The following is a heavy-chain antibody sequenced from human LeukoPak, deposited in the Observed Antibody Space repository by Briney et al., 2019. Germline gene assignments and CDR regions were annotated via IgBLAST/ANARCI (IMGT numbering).Heavy chain of an antibody. CDR3: ARKELGRNWYFDL. Sequence: KSSETLSLTCAVSGGFINIGGYSWSWIRQPPGKGLEWIGYATHSGSTNYNASLKSRAAISVDRSKNQLFLKLTSVTAADTAVYYCARKELGRNWYFDLWGRGTLVTVSS. CDR2: ATHSGST. V-gene: IGHV4-30-2*01. J-gene: IGHJ2*01. CDR1: GGFINIGGYS. D-gene: IGHD7-27*01.